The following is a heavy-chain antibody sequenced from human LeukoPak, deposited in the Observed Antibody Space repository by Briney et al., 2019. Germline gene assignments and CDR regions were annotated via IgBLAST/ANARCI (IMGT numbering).Heavy chain of an antibody. D-gene: IGHD3-22*01. Sequence: GGSLRLSCAASGFTFSSYSMNWVRQAPGKGLEWVAVISYDGSNKYYADSVKGRFTISRDNSKNTLYLQMNSLRAEDTAVYYCARAEYYDSSGHPVYWGQGTLVTVSS. J-gene: IGHJ4*02. CDR1: GFTFSSYS. CDR2: ISYDGSNK. V-gene: IGHV3-30-3*01. CDR3: ARAEYYDSSGHPVY.